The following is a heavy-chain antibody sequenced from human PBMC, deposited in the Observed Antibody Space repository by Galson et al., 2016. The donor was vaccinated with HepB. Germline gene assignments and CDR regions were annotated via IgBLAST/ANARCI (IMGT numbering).Heavy chain of an antibody. CDR3: AKDGGSDSSAFIDKGGLDP. D-gene: IGHD3-22*01. CDR2: ISYDGNNK. Sequence: SLRLSCAVPGFTFSSYAMHWVRQAPGKGLEWVAVISYDGNNKYYADSMKGRLTLSSDNTKNTLYLQMNNLRVEETGVYYCAKDGGSDSSAFIDKGGLDPWGQGTLVTVSS. CDR1: GFTFSSYA. J-gene: IGHJ5*02. V-gene: IGHV3-30-3*01.